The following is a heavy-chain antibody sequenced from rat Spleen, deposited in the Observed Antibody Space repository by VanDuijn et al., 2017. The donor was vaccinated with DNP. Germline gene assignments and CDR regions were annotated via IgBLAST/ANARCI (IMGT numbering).Heavy chain of an antibody. CDR3: ARRRLPYWYFDF. CDR1: GYTFTSYY. V-gene: IGHV1-43*01. J-gene: IGHJ1*01. Sequence: QVQLQQSGAELAKPGSSVKISCTASGYTFTSYYIGWIKQTTGQGLEYIGYINTGSGGTNYNERFKGKATLTADKSSSTAFMHLSSLTPDDSAVYYCARRRLPYWYFDFWGPGTMVTVSS. D-gene: IGHD1-4*01. CDR2: INTGSGGT.